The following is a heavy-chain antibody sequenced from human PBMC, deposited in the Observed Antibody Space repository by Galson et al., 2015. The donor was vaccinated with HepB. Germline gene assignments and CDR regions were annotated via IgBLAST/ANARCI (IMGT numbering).Heavy chain of an antibody. CDR2: ISYDGSNK. Sequence: LRLSCAASGFTFSSYGMHWVRQAPGEGLEWVALISYDGSNKYYADSVKGRFTISRDNSKNTLYLQMNSLRAEDTAVYYCANTRATMIVVDAFDIWGQGTMVTVSS. D-gene: IGHD3-22*01. V-gene: IGHV3-30*18. CDR1: GFTFSSYG. J-gene: IGHJ3*02. CDR3: ANTRATMIVVDAFDI.